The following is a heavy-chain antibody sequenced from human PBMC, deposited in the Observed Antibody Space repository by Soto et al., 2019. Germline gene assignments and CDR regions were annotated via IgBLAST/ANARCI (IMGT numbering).Heavy chain of an antibody. V-gene: IGHV3-30-3*01. J-gene: IGHJ6*02. CDR2: ISYDGSNK. CDR3: ARDLVIQLWLGRGMDV. D-gene: IGHD5-18*01. CDR1: GFTFSSYA. Sequence: LRLSCAASGFTFSSYAMHWVRQAPGKGLEWVAVISYDGSNKYYADSVKGRFTISRDNSKNTLYLQMNSLRAEDTAVYYCARDLVIQLWLGRGMDVWGQGTTVTVSS.